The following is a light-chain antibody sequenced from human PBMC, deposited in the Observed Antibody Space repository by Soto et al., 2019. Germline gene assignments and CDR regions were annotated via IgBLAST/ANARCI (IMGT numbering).Light chain of an antibody. V-gene: IGKV1-5*01. CDR3: QQYNDSPFT. J-gene: IGKJ3*01. CDR2: DVS. CDR1: QSIGSW. Sequence: DIPMTQSPSTLSASVGDRVTITYRASQSIGSWLAWYLQKPGKAPKLLIYDVSGLQSGVPSRFSGSGSGTEFTLTISSLQPDDFATYYCQQYNDSPFTFGPGTKVDIK.